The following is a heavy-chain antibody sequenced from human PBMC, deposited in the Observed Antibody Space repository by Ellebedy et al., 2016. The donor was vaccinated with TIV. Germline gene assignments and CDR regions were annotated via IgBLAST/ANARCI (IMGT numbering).Heavy chain of an antibody. D-gene: IGHD6-19*01. CDR1: GYTLTEVT. J-gene: IGHJ4*02. Sequence: ASVKVSCXVSGYTLTEVTIHWVRQAPGKGLEWMGIINPGGDTTDYAQSFQGRVTLTRDTSTSTVYMELSSLRSDDTAVYYCARSSGFPDYWGQGTLVTVSS. V-gene: IGHV1-46*01. CDR2: INPGGDTT. CDR3: ARSSGFPDY.